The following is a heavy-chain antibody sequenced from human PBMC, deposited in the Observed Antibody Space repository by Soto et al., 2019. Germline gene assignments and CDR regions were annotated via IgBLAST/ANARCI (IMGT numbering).Heavy chain of an antibody. CDR2: FYYGGST. D-gene: IGHD6-19*01. CDR1: GDSISSGNYY. CDR3: VRHGWDTGWFYFDY. J-gene: IGHJ4*02. V-gene: IGHV4-39*01. Sequence: QLQLQESGPGLVKPSETLSLTSTVSGDSISSGNYYWGWIRQSPGKGLEWIGSFYYGGSTHSNPSHKSRGTISADTSKNQFSLKLTSGTAADTAEYYCVRHGWDTGWFYFDYWGQGTPVILSS.